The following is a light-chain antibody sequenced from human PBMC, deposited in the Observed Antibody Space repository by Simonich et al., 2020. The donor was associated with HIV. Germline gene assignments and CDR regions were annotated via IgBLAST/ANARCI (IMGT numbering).Light chain of an antibody. CDR1: KDIMSV. CDR2: DAS. V-gene: IGKV1D-13*01. J-gene: IGKJ1*01. Sequence: AIQLTQSPSSLSASVGDRVTITCRTSKDIMSVLAWYQQKPGKTPRVLIDDASRLESGVPSRFSGSGSGTEFTLTISSLQPDDFATYFCQQYSNYSRTFGQGTKVDIK. CDR3: QQYSNYSRT.